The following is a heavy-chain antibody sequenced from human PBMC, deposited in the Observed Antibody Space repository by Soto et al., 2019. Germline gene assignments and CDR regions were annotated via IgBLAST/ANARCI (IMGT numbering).Heavy chain of an antibody. Sequence: GGSLRLSCAASGFTFTNHWLSWVRQAPGKGLEWVANIKQDGSEKYYVDSVKGRFTISRDNAKNSLYLQMNSLRAEDTAVYYCARDLVYYDYWTGTQYWGQGTLVTVSS. J-gene: IGHJ1*01. CDR3: ARDLVYYDYWTGTQY. V-gene: IGHV3-7*05. CDR1: GFTFTNHW. D-gene: IGHD3-3*01. CDR2: IKQDGSEK.